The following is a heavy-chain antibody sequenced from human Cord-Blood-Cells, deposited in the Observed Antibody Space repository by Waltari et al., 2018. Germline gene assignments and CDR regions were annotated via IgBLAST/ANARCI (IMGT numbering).Heavy chain of an antibody. CDR1: GGSSSGYY. V-gene: IGHV4-34*01. D-gene: IGHD1-7*01. Sequence: QVQLQQWGAGLLKPSETLSLTCAVYGGSSSGYYCSWTRQPPWKGLEWIGEINHSGSTNYNPSLKSRVTISVDTSKNQFSLKLSSVTAADTAVYYCARFRVSTILRGTNWFDPWGQGTLVTVSS. CDR2: INHSGST. CDR3: ARFRVSTILRGTNWFDP. J-gene: IGHJ5*02.